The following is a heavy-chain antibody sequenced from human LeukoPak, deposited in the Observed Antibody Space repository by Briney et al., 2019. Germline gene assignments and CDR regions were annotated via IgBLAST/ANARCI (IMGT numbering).Heavy chain of an antibody. CDR2: IDPNSGGT. Sequence: ASVKLSCNASGYTFTGYYMHWVRQAPGRALEWMGRIDPNSGGTSYAQNFQGRVTMTRDTSISTAHMELTSVTSDDTAVYYCARDASVSADYWGQGTLVTVSS. CDR3: ARDASVSADY. V-gene: IGHV1-2*06. J-gene: IGHJ4*02. CDR1: GYTFTGYY. D-gene: IGHD5/OR15-5a*01.